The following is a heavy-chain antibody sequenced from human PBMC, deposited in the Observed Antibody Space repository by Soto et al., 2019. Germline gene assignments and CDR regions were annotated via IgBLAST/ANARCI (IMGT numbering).Heavy chain of an antibody. Sequence: SLRLSCAASGFTFSSYGMHWVRQAPGKGLEWVAVISYYGSNKYYADSVKGRFTISRDNSKNTLYLQMNSLRAEDTAVYYCAKAERDYDFWSGYSHYYYGMDVWGQGTTVTVSS. J-gene: IGHJ6*02. D-gene: IGHD3-3*01. V-gene: IGHV3-30*18. CDR2: ISYYGSNK. CDR3: AKAERDYDFWSGYSHYYYGMDV. CDR1: GFTFSSYG.